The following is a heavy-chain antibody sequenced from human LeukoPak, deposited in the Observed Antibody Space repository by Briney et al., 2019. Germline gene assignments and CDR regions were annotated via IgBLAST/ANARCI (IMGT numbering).Heavy chain of an antibody. Sequence: GGSLRLSCAASGFTFSSYEMNWVRQAPGKGLEWVSYISSSGSTIYYADSVKGRFTISRDNAKNSLYLQMNSLRAEDTAVYYCDRAEQWVYYDFWSGYHRRGYFDYWGQGTLVTVSS. CDR3: DRAEQWVYYDFWSGYHRRGYFDY. CDR2: ISSSGSTI. V-gene: IGHV3-48*03. D-gene: IGHD3-3*01. J-gene: IGHJ4*02. CDR1: GFTFSSYE.